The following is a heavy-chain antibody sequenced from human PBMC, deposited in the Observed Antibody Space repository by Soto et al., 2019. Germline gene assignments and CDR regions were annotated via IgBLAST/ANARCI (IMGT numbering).Heavy chain of an antibody. CDR3: AKYKMHTSSWLDY. V-gene: IGHV3-23*01. CDR1: GFTFSSYA. Sequence: GGSLRLSCAASGFTFSSYAMSWVRQAPGKGLAWVSGISGSGDSTYYADSVKGRFTISRDNSKNTLYLQMNSLRGEDTAVYYCAKYKMHTSSWLDYWGQGALVTVSS. J-gene: IGHJ4*02. D-gene: IGHD6-13*01. CDR2: ISGSGDST.